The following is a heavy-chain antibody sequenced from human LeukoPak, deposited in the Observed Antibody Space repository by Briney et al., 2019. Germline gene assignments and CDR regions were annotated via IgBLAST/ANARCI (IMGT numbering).Heavy chain of an antibody. J-gene: IGHJ6*02. Sequence: SETLSLTCTVSGGSISSYYWSWIRQPPGKGLEWIGYIYYSGTTNYNPSLKSRVTISVDTSKNQFSLKLSSVTAADTAVYYCARNEGGHQRYYYGMDVWGQGTTVTVSS. D-gene: IGHD2-2*01. CDR2: IYYSGTT. CDR3: ARNEGGHQRYYYGMDV. V-gene: IGHV4-59*01. CDR1: GGSISSYY.